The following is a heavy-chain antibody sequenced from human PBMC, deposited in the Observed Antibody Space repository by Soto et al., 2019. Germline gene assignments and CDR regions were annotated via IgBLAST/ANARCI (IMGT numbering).Heavy chain of an antibody. Sequence: SSVKVSCKASGGFNNYAISWVRQAPGQGLEWMGVTIPELGTSNYAQRFQGRVTITVDKATNTAYLNLTTLTSEDTAIYFCARTSMTRIDYWGQGTLVTFSS. CDR2: TIPELGTS. V-gene: IGHV1-69*10. CDR1: GGFNNYA. CDR3: ARTSMTRIDY. D-gene: IGHD4-17*01. J-gene: IGHJ4*02.